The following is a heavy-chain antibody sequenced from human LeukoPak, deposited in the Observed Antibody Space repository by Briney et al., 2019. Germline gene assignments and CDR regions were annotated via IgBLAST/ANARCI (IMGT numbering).Heavy chain of an antibody. CDR1: GFTLNTYS. J-gene: IGHJ5*02. CDR3: ARGRDYSNYVTVWFDP. CDR2: ISSTGSDM. D-gene: IGHD4-11*01. Sequence: GGSLRLSCAASGFTLNTYSMNWVRQAPGKGLEWVSSISSTGSDMYYVDSVKGRFTISRDNAKNSLFLQVNSLRAEDTAVYYCARGRDYSNYVTVWFDPWGQGTLVTVSS. V-gene: IGHV3-21*01.